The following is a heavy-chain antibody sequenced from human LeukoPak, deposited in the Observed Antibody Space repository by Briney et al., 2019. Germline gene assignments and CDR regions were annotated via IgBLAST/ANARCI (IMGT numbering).Heavy chain of an antibody. V-gene: IGHV4-59*01. D-gene: IGHD6-13*01. CDR2: IYYSGST. CDR3: ARDQEGPRIAAAGISPLGWFDP. CDR1: GGSISSYY. J-gene: IGHJ5*02. Sequence: SETLSLTCTVSGGSISSYYWSWIRQPPGKGPEWIGYIYYSGSTNYNPSLKSRVTISVDTSKNQFSLKLSSVTAADTAVYYCARDQEGPRIAAAGISPLGWFDPWGQGTLVTVSS.